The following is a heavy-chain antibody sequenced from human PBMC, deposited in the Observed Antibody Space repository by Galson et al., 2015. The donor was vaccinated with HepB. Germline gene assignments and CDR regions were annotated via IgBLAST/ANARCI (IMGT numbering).Heavy chain of an antibody. V-gene: IGHV3-30*18. J-gene: IGHJ4*02. CDR2: ISYDGSNK. D-gene: IGHD3-22*01. Sequence: SLRLSCAASGFTFSSYGMHWVRQAPGKGLEWVAVISYDGSNKYYADSVKRRFTISRDNSKNTLYQQMNSLRAEDTAVYYCAKVRDYYDSSGYFDYWGQGTLVTVSS. CDR1: GFTFSSYG. CDR3: AKVRDYYDSSGYFDY.